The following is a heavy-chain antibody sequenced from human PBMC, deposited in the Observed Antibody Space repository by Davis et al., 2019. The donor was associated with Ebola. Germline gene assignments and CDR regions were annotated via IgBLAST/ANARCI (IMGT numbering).Heavy chain of an antibody. D-gene: IGHD1-1*01. CDR2: ISYTGST. V-gene: IGHV4-59*01. J-gene: IGHJ4*02. CDR1: GGSISYYY. CDR3: ARGPANWNDFDF. Sequence: SETLSLTCTVSGGSISYYYWSWIRQPPGKEPEWIGYISYTGSTNYNPSLKSRVTISADTSKNQFSLKLRSVTAADTAVYFCARGPANWNDFDFWGQGTLVTVSS.